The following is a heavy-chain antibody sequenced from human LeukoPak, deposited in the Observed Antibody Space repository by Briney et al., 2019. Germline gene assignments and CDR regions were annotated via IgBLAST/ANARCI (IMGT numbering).Heavy chain of an antibody. CDR2: ISYDGSNK. V-gene: IGHV3-30*04. CDR1: GFTFSSYA. J-gene: IGHJ4*02. CDR3: ARGGYSGYDLAHYFDH. D-gene: IGHD5-12*01. Sequence: GRSLRLSCAASGFTFSSYAMHWVRQAPGKGLEWVAVISYDGSNKYYADSVKGRFTISRDNSKNTLYLQMNSLRAEDTAVYYCARGGYSGYDLAHYFDHWGQGTLVTVSS.